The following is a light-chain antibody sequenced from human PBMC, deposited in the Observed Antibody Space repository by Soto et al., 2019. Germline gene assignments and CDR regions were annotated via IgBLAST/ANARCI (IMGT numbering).Light chain of an antibody. V-gene: IGLV1-40*01. Sequence: QAVVTQPPSVSGAPGQRVTISCTGSSSNIGAGYDVHWYQQLPGTAPKLLINHNNKRPSGVPDRFSGSQSGTSASLAITGLQAEDEAVYYCQSYDSTYVFGTGTKLTVL. CDR2: HNN. CDR1: SSNIGAGYD. CDR3: QSYDSTYV. J-gene: IGLJ1*01.